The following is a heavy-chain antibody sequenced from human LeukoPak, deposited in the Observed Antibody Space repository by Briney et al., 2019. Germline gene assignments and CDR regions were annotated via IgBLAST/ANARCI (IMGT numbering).Heavy chain of an antibody. CDR2: MHYDGRNI. J-gene: IGHJ5*02. Sequence: GGSERLPCAMSGFTLTSTGMHWLRQAPGKGLEWVAFMHYDGRNILYADSVKGRFSISTDNSKNMVYLQMSSLRAEDTAVYYCAKVTMGDVWFDPWGQRTLVTVSS. CDR1: GFTLTSTG. D-gene: IGHD3-16*01. CDR3: AKVTMGDVWFDP. V-gene: IGHV3-30*02.